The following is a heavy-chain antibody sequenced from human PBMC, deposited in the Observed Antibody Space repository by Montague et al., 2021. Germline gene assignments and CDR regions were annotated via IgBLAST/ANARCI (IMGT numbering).Heavy chain of an antibody. CDR1: GGSISSSSYY. V-gene: IGHV4-39*02. D-gene: IGHD3-16*02. Sequence: SETLSLTCTVSGGSISSSSYYWGWIRQPPGKGLEWIGSIYYSGSTYYNPSLKSRVTISVDTSKNQFSLKLSSVTAADTAVYYCARDVIGNYGMDVWGQGTTVTVSS. J-gene: IGHJ6*02. CDR2: IYYSGST. CDR3: ARDVIGNYGMDV.